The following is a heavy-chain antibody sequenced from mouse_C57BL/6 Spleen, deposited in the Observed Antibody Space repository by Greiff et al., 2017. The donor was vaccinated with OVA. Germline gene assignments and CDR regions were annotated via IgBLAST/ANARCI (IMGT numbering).Heavy chain of an antibody. V-gene: IGHV1-53*01. Sequence: QVHVKQPGTELVKPGASVKLSCKASGYTFTSYWMHWVKQRPGQGLEWIGNINPSNGGTNYNEKFKSKATLTVDKSSSTAYMQLSSLTSEDSAVYYCAKEASYGTPGFDVWGTGTTVTVSS. CDR2: INPSNGGT. CDR3: AKEASYGTPGFDV. CDR1: GYTFTSYW. J-gene: IGHJ1*03. D-gene: IGHD1-1*01.